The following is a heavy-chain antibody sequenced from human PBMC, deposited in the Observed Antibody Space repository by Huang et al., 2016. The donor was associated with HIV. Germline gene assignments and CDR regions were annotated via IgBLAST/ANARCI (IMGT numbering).Heavy chain of an antibody. CDR1: GDSLSGGSYS. D-gene: IGHD3-10*01. J-gene: IGHJ6*03. CDR3: ARGVAYRVRGVTTYFYDYMDV. CDR2: TLSNGMT. Sequence: QVHLQESGPGLVRPSQTLSLTCAVSGDSLSGGSYSWGWIRQPAGAGLEWIGHTLSNGMTNYNPSLTNPVTISMDASKKKLSLQSASGAAGDTAVYFCARGVAYRVRGVTTYFYDYMDVWGRGTTVTVSS. V-gene: IGHV4-61*09.